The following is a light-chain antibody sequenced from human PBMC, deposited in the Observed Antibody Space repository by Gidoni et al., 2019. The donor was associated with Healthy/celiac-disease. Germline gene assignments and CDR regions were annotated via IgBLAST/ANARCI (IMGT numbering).Light chain of an antibody. Sequence: DIQMTQSPSTLSASVGDRVTITCRASQSISSWLAWYQQKPGKAPKLLIYDASSLESGVPSRFSGSGSGTEFTLTISRLQPDDFATYYCQQYNSYPTFXGXTKVEIK. CDR1: QSISSW. CDR2: DAS. CDR3: QQYNSYPT. V-gene: IGKV1-5*01. J-gene: IGKJ4*01.